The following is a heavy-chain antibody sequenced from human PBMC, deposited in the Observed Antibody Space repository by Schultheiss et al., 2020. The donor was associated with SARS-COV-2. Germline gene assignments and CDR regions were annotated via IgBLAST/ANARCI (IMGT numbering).Heavy chain of an antibody. Sequence: GESLKISCAASGFTFSSYAMSWVRQAPGKGLEWVSAISGSGGSTYYADSVKGRFTISRDNSKNTLYLQMNSLRAEDTAVYYCARVWYSSGWYWFDYWGQGTLVTVSS. V-gene: IGHV3-23*01. CDR3: ARVWYSSGWYWFDY. J-gene: IGHJ4*02. D-gene: IGHD6-19*01. CDR2: ISGSGGST. CDR1: GFTFSSYA.